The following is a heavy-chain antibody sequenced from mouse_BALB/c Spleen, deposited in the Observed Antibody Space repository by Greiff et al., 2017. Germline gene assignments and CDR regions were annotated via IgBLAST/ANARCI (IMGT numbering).Heavy chain of an antibody. CDR3: ARSNSFYFFAY. V-gene: IGHV3-2*02. CDR2: ISYSGST. CDR1: GYSITSDYA. J-gene: IGHJ3*01. Sequence: EVKLVESGPGLVKPSQSLSFTCTVTGYSITSDYAWNWIRQFPGNKLEWMGYISYSGSTSYNPSLKSRISITRDTSKNQFFLQLNSVTTEDTATYYCARSNSFYFFAYWGQGTLVTVSA. D-gene: IGHD1-2*01.